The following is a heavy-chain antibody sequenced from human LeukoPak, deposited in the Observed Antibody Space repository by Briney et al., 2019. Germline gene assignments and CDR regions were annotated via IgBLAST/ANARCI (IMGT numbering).Heavy chain of an antibody. J-gene: IGHJ6*03. CDR2: IYYSGSK. D-gene: IGHD2-2*01. V-gene: IGHV4-59*01. CDR1: GGSISSYY. Sequence: AETLTLSCTVSGGSISSYYWSWIRQPPGKGLEWIGYIYYSGSKNYNPSSKSRITISVDTSKNQFSLKLSSVTATDTAVYYCARGRGKTNIMNCSSTSCYSGYYYYYYMGVWGKGTTVTVSS. CDR3: ARGRGKTNIMNCSSTSCYSGYYYYYYMGV.